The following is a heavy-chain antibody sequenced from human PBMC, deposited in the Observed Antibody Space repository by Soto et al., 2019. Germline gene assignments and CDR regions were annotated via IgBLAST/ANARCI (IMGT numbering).Heavy chain of an antibody. CDR3: ARLRFWSGYPQYYYYYGLDV. CDR1: GGSFSGYY. J-gene: IGHJ6*02. V-gene: IGHV4-34*01. CDR2: INHSGST. D-gene: IGHD3-3*01. Sequence: SETLSLTCAVYGGSFSGYYWSWIRQPPGKGLEWIGEINHSGSTNYNPSLKSRVTISVDTSKSQFSLKLSSVTAADTAVYYCARLRFWSGYPQYYYYYGLDVWGQGTTVTVSS.